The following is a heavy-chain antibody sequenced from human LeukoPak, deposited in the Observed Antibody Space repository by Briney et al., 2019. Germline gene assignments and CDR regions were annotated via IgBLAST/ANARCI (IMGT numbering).Heavy chain of an antibody. V-gene: IGHV3-64*01. CDR3: ARGGKSIAASPIRFDP. CDR2: ISSNGGST. CDR1: GFTVSINS. D-gene: IGHD6-6*01. J-gene: IGHJ5*02. Sequence: PGGSLRLSCTVSGFTVSINSMSWVRQAPGKGLEYVSAISSNGGSTYYANSVKGRFTISRDNSKNTLYLQMGSLRAEDMAVYYCARGGKSIAASPIRFDPWGQGTLVTVSS.